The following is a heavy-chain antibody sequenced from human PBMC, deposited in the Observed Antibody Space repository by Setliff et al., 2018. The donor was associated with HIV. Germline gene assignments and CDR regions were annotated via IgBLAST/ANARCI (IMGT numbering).Heavy chain of an antibody. Sequence: SETLSLTCTVSGASIISHYYSWIRQPPGKELAWLGEIQHTGRTGNNPSLKGRVTISVDTSKSQFTLRLHSVTAADTAVYYCALAPLERMMTTANYFDHWGQGTLVTVSS. CDR3: ALAPLERMMTTANYFDH. CDR2: IQHTGRT. J-gene: IGHJ4*02. V-gene: IGHV4-34*01. D-gene: IGHD4-17*01. CDR1: GASIISHY.